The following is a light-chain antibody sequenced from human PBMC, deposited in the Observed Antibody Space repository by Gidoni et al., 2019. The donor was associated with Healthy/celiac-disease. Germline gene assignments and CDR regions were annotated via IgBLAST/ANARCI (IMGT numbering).Light chain of an antibody. CDR3: CSYAGRSTAV. Sequence: QSARTQPASVSGSPGKSITISCTGTSSDVGSYNLVSWYQQHPGKAPKLMIYEGSKRPSGVSNRFSGSKSGNSASLTISVLHADDEADYYCCSYAGRSTAVFGGGTKLTVL. CDR2: EGS. CDR1: SSDVGSYNL. J-gene: IGLJ3*02. V-gene: IGLV2-23*01.